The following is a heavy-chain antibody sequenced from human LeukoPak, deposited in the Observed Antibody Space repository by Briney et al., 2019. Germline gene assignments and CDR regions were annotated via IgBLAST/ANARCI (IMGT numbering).Heavy chain of an antibody. Sequence: ASVKVSCKASGYTFTSYDINWVRQATGQGLEWMGWMNPNSGNTGYAQKFQGRVTITRNTSISTAYMELSSLRSEDTAVYYCAGGAGYCSTTSCSLGYWGQGTLVTVSS. J-gene: IGHJ4*02. CDR3: AGGAGYCSTTSCSLGY. D-gene: IGHD2-2*01. V-gene: IGHV1-8*03. CDR1: GYTFTSYD. CDR2: MNPNSGNT.